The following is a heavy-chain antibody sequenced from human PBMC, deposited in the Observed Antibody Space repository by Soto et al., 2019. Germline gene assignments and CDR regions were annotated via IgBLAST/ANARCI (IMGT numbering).Heavy chain of an antibody. CDR1: GYTFTGYY. CDR2: INPNSGGT. CDR3: ANLASNKNYFHH. Sequence: ASVKVSCKASGYTFTGYYMHWVRQAPGQGLEWMGWINPNSGGTNYAQKFQGRVTMTRETSISTAYMELSRLRSDDTAVYYSANLASNKNYFHHWGQGTMVTVYS. V-gene: IGHV1-2*02. J-gene: IGHJ4*02.